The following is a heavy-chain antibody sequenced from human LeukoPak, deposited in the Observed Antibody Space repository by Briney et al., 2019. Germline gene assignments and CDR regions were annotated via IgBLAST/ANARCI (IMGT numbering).Heavy chain of an antibody. CDR1: GFTFSDYY. V-gene: IGHV3-11*04. Sequence: GGSLRLSCAASGFTFSDYYMSWIRQAPGKGLEWISYISSSGDTIFYADSVKGRFTISRDNAKNSLYLQMNSLRAEDTAVYYCARDPYYYDSSGYYRANDYWGQGTLVTVSS. D-gene: IGHD3-22*01. CDR3: ARDPYYYDSSGYYRANDY. CDR2: ISSSGDTI. J-gene: IGHJ4*02.